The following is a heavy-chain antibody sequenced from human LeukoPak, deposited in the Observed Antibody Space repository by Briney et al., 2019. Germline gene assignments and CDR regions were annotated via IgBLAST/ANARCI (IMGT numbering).Heavy chain of an antibody. Sequence: PSETLSLTCAVYGGSFSGYYWSWIRQPPGKGLEWIGEINHSGSTNYNPSLKSRVTISVDTSKNQFSLKLSSVTAADTAVYYCAAAVAGRGYWYFDLWGRGTLVTVSS. J-gene: IGHJ2*01. CDR3: AAAVAGRGYWYFDL. V-gene: IGHV4-34*01. CDR2: INHSGST. CDR1: GGSFSGYY. D-gene: IGHD6-19*01.